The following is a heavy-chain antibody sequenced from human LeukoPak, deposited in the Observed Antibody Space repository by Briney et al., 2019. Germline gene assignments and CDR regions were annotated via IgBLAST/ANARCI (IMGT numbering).Heavy chain of an antibody. D-gene: IGHD2-2*01. CDR3: ARVQYCSSTTCYRTNDY. CDR2: ISTGGGAI. CDR1: GFTFSSYE. Sequence: GGSLRLSSAASGFTFSSYEMNWVRQAPGKGLEWVSYISTGGGAIYYADSVKGRFTISRDNAKNSLYLQMNSLRAEDTAVYYCARVQYCSSTTCYRTNDYWGQGTLVTVSS. J-gene: IGHJ4*02. V-gene: IGHV3-48*03.